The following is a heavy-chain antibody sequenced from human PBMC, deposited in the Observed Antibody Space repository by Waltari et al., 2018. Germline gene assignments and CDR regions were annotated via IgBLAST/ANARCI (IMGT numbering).Heavy chain of an antibody. CDR3: ARWTSGAGTD. J-gene: IGHJ4*02. Sequence: QVQLVQSGAEVKKPGSSVKVSCKASGGTFSSYAISWVRQAPGQGLEWRGGGRPHVGPATYGTKFQGRVTMTEDESTGTAYMGVSSLRSEDTAVYYCARWTSGAGTDWGQGTLVTVSS. CDR1: GGTFSSYA. V-gene: IGHV1-69*01. D-gene: IGHD1-1*01. CDR2: GRPHVGPA.